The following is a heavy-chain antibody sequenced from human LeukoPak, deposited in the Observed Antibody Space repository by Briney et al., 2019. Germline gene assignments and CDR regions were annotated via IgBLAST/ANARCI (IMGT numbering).Heavy chain of an antibody. CDR1: GFIVSSNY. D-gene: IGHD3-3*02. CDR2: IHNDGST. CDR3: AALARDY. V-gene: IGHV3-53*01. J-gene: IGHJ4*02. Sequence: PGGSQRLSCAASGFIVSSNYMTWVRQAPGEGLEWVSVIHNDGSTYYTDSVKGRFTISRDNSKNTLYLQMNSLRVEDTAVYYCAALARDYWGQGTLVTVSS.